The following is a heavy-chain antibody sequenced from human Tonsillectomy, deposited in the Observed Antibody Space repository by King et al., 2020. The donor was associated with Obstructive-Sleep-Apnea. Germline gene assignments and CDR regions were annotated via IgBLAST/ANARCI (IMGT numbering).Heavy chain of an antibody. V-gene: IGHV3-30*04. CDR1: GFTFSNYA. J-gene: IGHJ4*02. D-gene: IGHD1-26*01. Sequence: VQLVESGGGVVQPGRSLILSCAASGFTFSNYAMHWVRQAPGEGLEWVAVISYDGTNTYYADSVQGRFTISRDNSKNTLYLQVNSLRAEDTALYYCARTTPFDYWGQGTLVTVSS. CDR3: ARTTPFDY. CDR2: ISYDGTNT.